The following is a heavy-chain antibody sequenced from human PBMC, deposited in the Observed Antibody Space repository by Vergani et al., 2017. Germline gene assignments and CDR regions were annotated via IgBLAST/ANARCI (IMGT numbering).Heavy chain of an antibody. D-gene: IGHD5-12*01. Sequence: QVQLVESGGGVVQPGRSLRLSCAASGFTFNQDVMHWVRQAPGKGLEWVAVTWYDGNNKQYADSVKGRFTISRDNSKSTMYLQMNSLRDEDTGVYYCARYLRLLYHRFDPWGQGTMVTVSS. CDR1: GFTFNQDV. V-gene: IGHV3-33*01. J-gene: IGHJ5*02. CDR2: TWYDGNNK. CDR3: ARYLRLLYHRFDP.